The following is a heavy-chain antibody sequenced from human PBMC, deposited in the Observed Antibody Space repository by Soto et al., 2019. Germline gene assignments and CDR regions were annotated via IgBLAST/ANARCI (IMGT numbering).Heavy chain of an antibody. CDR3: ARGRKFGIVVVPAANWFDP. CDR1: GGSFSGYY. CDR2: SNHSGST. V-gene: IGHV4-34*01. J-gene: IGHJ5*02. Sequence: QVQLQQWGAGLLKPSETLSLTCAVYGGSFSGYYWSWIRQPPGKGLEWIGESNHSGSTNYNPSLKSRATISVDTSKNQFSLKLSSVTAADTAVYYCARGRKFGIVVVPAANWFDPWGQGTLVTVSS. D-gene: IGHD2-2*01.